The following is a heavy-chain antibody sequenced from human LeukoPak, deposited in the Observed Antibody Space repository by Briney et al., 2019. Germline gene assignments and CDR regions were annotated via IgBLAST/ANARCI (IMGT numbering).Heavy chain of an antibody. CDR1: GYTFTSYS. Sequence: GASVKVSCKASGYTFTSYSFSWVRQAPGQGLEWMGWISAYNGNTNYAQKLQGGVTMTTDTSTSTAYMELRSLRSDDTAVYYCARDRRAYDSSCFDYWGQGTLVTVSS. J-gene: IGHJ4*02. V-gene: IGHV1-18*01. D-gene: IGHD3-22*01. CDR3: ARDRRAYDSSCFDY. CDR2: ISAYNGNT.